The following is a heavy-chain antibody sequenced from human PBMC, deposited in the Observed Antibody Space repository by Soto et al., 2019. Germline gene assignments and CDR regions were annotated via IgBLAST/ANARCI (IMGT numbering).Heavy chain of an antibody. V-gene: IGHV3-74*03. J-gene: IGHJ4*02. CDR2: IDSDGRST. CDR1: GCTFSSYW. Sequence: PGGSLRLSWAASGCTFSSYWVHWVRQSTGKGLVWVSQIDSDGRSTTYADTLKGRFTVSRDNAKNKLFLQMNSLRAEDTAGYYCVRDYDSSGFYSGHWGQGTLVTVSS. CDR3: VRDYDSSGFYSGH. D-gene: IGHD3-22*01.